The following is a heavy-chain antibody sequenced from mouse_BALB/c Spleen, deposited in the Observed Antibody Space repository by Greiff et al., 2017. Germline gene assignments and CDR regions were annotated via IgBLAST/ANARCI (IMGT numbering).Heavy chain of an antibody. Sequence: QVQLQQSGAELAKPGASVKMSCKASGYTFTSYWMHWVKQRPGQGLEWIGYINPSTGYTEYNQKFKDKATLTADKSSSTAYMQLSSLTSEDSAVYYCARGGNYGADAMDYWGQGTSVTVSS. CDR2: INPSTGYT. J-gene: IGHJ4*01. CDR3: ARGGNYGADAMDY. CDR1: GYTFTSYW. V-gene: IGHV1-7*01. D-gene: IGHD2-1*01.